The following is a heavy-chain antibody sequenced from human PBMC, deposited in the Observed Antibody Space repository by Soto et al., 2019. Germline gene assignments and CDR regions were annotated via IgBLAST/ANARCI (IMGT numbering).Heavy chain of an antibody. CDR1: GFTFSSYT. Sequence: SLRLSCAASGFTFSSYTVHWVRQAPGKGLEWVALLSNGGGKDYYADSVQGRFTISTDNSENTLYLQMNSLRPEDTAVYYCARETEDLLRTYGMAVWGQGTTVTVSS. D-gene: IGHD2-15*01. CDR3: ARETEDLLRTYGMAV. CDR2: LSNGGGKD. V-gene: IGHV3-30-3*01. J-gene: IGHJ6*02.